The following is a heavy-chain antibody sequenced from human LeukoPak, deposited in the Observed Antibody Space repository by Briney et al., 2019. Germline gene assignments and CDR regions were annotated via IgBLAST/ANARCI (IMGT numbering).Heavy chain of an antibody. V-gene: IGHV3-11*04. CDR3: ARDSSSWTLSSDY. Sequence: GGSLRLSCAASGFTFSDYYMSWIRQAPGKGLEWVSYISSSSSTIYYADSVKGRFTISRDNAKNSLYLQMNSLRDEDTAVYYCARDSSSWTLSSDYWGQGTLVTVSS. CDR1: GFTFSDYY. J-gene: IGHJ4*02. D-gene: IGHD6-13*01. CDR2: ISSSSSTI.